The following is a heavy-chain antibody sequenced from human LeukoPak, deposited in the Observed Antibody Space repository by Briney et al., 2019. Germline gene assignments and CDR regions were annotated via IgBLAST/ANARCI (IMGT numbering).Heavy chain of an antibody. CDR3: AKGRVTTVSFWYFDL. CDR2: ISGSGGST. CDR1: GFTFSSYA. V-gene: IGHV3-23*01. Sequence: GGSLRLSCEASGFTFSSYAMSWVRQAPGKGLEWVSAISGSGGSTYYADSVKGRFTISRDNSKNTLYLQMNSLRAEDTAVYYCAKGRVTTVSFWYFDLWGRGTLVTVSS. D-gene: IGHD4-17*01. J-gene: IGHJ2*01.